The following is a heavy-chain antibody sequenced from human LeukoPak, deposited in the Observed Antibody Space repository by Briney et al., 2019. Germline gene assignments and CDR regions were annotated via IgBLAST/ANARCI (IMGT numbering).Heavy chain of an antibody. V-gene: IGHV3-64D*09. CDR3: VKEMLTTTSAFDY. D-gene: IGHD4/OR15-4a*01. J-gene: IGHJ4*02. Sequence: PGGSLRLSCAASGFTFSSYAMHWVRQAPGKGLEYVSTIDRNGRNTYYADSVRGRFTISRDNSKNTLYLQMRSLRAEDTAVYYCVKEMLTTTSAFDYWGQGSLVTVSS. CDR1: GFTFSSYA. CDR2: IDRNGRNT.